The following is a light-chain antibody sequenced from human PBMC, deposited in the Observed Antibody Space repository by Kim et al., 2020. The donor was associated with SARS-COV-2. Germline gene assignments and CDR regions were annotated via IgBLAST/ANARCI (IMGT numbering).Light chain of an antibody. Sequence: DIVLTQSPGTLSLSPGERAALTCRASHSVSSSHLAWYQQKSGQAPRLLIYDASRRATGVPDRFSGSGSGTDFTLTISRLEPEDVAVYYCQQYDSSPYTFGQETKLEI. V-gene: IGKV3-20*01. CDR3: QQYDSSPYT. J-gene: IGKJ2*01. CDR2: DAS. CDR1: HSVSSSH.